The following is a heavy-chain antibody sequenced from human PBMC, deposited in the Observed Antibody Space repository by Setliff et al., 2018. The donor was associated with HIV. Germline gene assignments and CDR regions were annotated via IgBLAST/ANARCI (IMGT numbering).Heavy chain of an antibody. D-gene: IGHD3-16*02. J-gene: IGHJ6*03. CDR2: ISSSSTYV. CDR3: ARAQDVWGSYRYTNYYYYMDV. Sequence: PGGSLRLSCAASGFTFSTSNMNWVRQAPGKGLEWVSSISSSSTYVYYADSVKGRFTVSRDNAKNSLYLHMNSLRAEGTAVYYCARAQDVWGSYRYTNYYYYMDVWGKGTTVTVSS. CDR1: GFTFSTSN. V-gene: IGHV3-21*01.